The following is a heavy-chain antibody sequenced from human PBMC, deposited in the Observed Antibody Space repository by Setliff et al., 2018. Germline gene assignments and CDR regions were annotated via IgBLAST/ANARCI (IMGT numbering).Heavy chain of an antibody. V-gene: IGHV4-34*01. CDR2: INHSAST. J-gene: IGHJ6*03. CDR1: GGSFSDYY. CDR3: GRTMTYYYLCMGV. Sequence: SETLSLTCAASGGSFSDYYWTWIRQPPGKGLEWIGEINHSASTNYNPSLKSRVTISVDTSKNLFSLKVTSVTAADTAVYFCGRTMTYYYLCMGVRGNGTTVTVSS.